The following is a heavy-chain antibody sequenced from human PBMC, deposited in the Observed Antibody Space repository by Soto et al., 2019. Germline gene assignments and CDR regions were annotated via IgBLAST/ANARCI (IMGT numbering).Heavy chain of an antibody. Sequence: EVQLLECGGGLVQPGGSLRLSCAASGFSFSDYSMTWVRQAPGRGLEWVSTLTSRGTTFYADSVKGRFTISRDNSKNTLSLQMHSLRTEDTALYYCAKRATTVPTPGNYFDCWGQGTLVTVSS. CDR3: AKRATTVPTPGNYFDC. J-gene: IGHJ4*02. CDR2: LTSRGTT. D-gene: IGHD2-15*01. V-gene: IGHV3-23*01. CDR1: GFSFSDYS.